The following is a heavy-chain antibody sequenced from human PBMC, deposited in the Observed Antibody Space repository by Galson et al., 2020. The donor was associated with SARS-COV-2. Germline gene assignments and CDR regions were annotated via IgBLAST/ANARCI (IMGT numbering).Heavy chain of an antibody. CDR3: ARGYSYGPSTRCLGG. J-gene: IGHJ6*02. Sequence: SGPLSLTCAVYGGSFSGYSWAWIRQPPGKGLEWIGEVNHDGITNYNPSLKSRVTVSVDTSKNQFSLELRSVTAADTAVYFCARGYSYGPSTRCLGGWGQGTTVTGS. CDR2: VNHDGIT. V-gene: IGHV4-34*01. CDR1: GGSFSGYS. D-gene: IGHD2-15*01.